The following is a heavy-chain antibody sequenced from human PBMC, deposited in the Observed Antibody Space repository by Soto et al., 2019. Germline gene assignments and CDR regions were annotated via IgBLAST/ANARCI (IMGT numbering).Heavy chain of an antibody. D-gene: IGHD1-20*01. CDR2: MTPKSGYT. CDR3: TRNLYNTGDFDH. Sequence: QVQLMQSGAEVRKPGASVKVSCKASGYTFTDYDINWVRQATGQGLAWLGWMTPKSGYTGYAQKFQGRVTLTRAPSRGTAYLELSSLTSEDTAVYYCTRNLYNTGDFDHWGQGPLVTVSS. J-gene: IGHJ4*02. V-gene: IGHV1-8*01. CDR1: GYTFTDYD.